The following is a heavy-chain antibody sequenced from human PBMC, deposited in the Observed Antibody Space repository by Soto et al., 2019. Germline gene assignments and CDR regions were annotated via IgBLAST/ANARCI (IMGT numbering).Heavy chain of an antibody. J-gene: IGHJ4*02. V-gene: IGHV3-11*01. CDR3: ARDLGWLLPAVY. D-gene: IGHD5-12*01. CDR2: TDKGGDMI. CDR1: GFSFSDYY. Sequence: QVQLVESGGGLVKPGGSLRLSCEASGFSFSDYYMNWVRQAPGKAPEWVSYTDKGGDMIYYADSVTGRFTMYRDNAKNSLYLQMNSLRAEDTAIYYCARDLGWLLPAVYWGQGTLVTVSS.